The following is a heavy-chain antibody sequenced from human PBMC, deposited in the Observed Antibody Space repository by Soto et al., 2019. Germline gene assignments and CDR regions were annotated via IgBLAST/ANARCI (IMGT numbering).Heavy chain of an antibody. V-gene: IGHV1-3*01. CDR3: ATSIAAAGNDAFDI. D-gene: IGHD6-13*01. J-gene: IGHJ3*02. Sequence: ASVKVSCKASGYTFTGYYMHWVRQAPGQRLEWMGRINAGNGNTKYSQKFQGRVTITRDTSASTAYMELSSLRSEDTAVYYCATSIAAAGNDAFDIWGQGTMVTVS. CDR2: INAGNGNT. CDR1: GYTFTGYY.